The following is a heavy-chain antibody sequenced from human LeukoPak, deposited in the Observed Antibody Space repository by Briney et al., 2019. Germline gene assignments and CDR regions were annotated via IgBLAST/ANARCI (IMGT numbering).Heavy chain of an antibody. Sequence: PGGSLRLSCAASGFNVSSNYMSWVRQAPGKGLEWVSVIYSSGDTYCADSVKGRFTISRDNSKNMLYLQMNGLRAEDTAVYYCARVIYGSGTYYKGWFDPWGQGTLVTVSS. CDR2: IYSSGDT. J-gene: IGHJ5*02. CDR3: ARVIYGSGTYYKGWFDP. V-gene: IGHV3-53*01. CDR1: GFNVSSNY. D-gene: IGHD3-10*01.